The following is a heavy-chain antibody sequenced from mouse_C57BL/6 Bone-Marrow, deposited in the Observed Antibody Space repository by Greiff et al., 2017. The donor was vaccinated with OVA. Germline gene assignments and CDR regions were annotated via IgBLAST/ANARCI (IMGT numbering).Heavy chain of an antibody. CDR1: GFTFSSYA. CDR3: ARVPLYGNYTYYAMDY. D-gene: IGHD2-1*01. CDR2: ISDGGSYT. V-gene: IGHV5-4*03. Sequence: EVKLMESGGGLVKPGGSLKLSCAASGFTFSSYAMSWVRQTPEKRLEWVATISDGGSYTYYPDNVKGRFTISRDNAKNNLYLQMSHLKSEDTAMYYCARVPLYGNYTYYAMDYWGQGTSVTVSS. J-gene: IGHJ4*01.